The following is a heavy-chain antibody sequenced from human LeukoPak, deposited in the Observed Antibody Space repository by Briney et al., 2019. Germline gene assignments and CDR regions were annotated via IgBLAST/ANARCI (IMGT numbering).Heavy chain of an antibody. J-gene: IGHJ4*02. D-gene: IGHD3-22*01. CDR3: ARDEYYYDSSGYFWDY. CDR1: GYTFTDYH. Sequence: ASVKVSCKASGYTFTDYHINWVRQAPGQGLEYMGWISTYNGNTKYAQNLQGRVTVTTDTSTTTAYMELSRLRSDDTAVYYCARDEYYYDSSGYFWDYWGQGTLVTVSS. CDR2: ISTYNGNT. V-gene: IGHV1-18*01.